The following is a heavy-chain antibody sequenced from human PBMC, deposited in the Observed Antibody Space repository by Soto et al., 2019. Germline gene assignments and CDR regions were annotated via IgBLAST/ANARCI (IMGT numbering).Heavy chain of an antibody. J-gene: IGHJ6*02. CDR3: ASTRRDGYNNYYYYYGMDV. CDR2: ISSSSSYI. CDR1: GFTFSSYN. Sequence: EVQLVESGGGLVKPGGSLRLSCAASGFTFSSYNMNWVRQAPGKGLEWVSSISSSSSYIYYADSVKGRFTISRDNAKNSLYLQMNSLRAEDTALYCCASTRRDGYNNYYYYYGMDVWGQGTTVTVSS. D-gene: IGHD5-12*01. V-gene: IGHV3-21*01.